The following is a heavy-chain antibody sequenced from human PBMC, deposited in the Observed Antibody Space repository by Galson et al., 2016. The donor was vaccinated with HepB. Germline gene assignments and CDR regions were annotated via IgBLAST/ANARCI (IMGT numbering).Heavy chain of an antibody. CDR2: ISSSSRTI. V-gene: IGHV3-48*02. D-gene: IGHD3/OR15-3a*01. CDR1: GCIFNNYS. J-gene: IGHJ3*02. Sequence: SLRLSCEASGCIFNNYSMNWVRQAPGKGLEWLSYISSSSRTIYYADSVQGRFIISRDNAKNSLILQMNILRDEETAVYYCARVGLGDAFDIWGQGTMVIVSS. CDR3: ARVGLGDAFDI.